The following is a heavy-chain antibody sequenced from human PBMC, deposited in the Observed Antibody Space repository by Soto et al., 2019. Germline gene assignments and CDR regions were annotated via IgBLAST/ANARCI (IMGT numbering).Heavy chain of an antibody. J-gene: IGHJ6*03. D-gene: IGHD2-2*01. CDR1: GGSISSYY. CDR3: ARGGVGYCSSTSCYSHYYYYCMDV. V-gene: IGHV4-59*01. Sequence: SETLSLTWTGSGGSISSYYWSWIRQPPGKGLEWIGYIYYSGSTNYNPSLKSRVTISVDTSKNQFSLKLSSVTAADTAVYYCARGGVGYCSSTSCYSHYYYYCMDVWGKGTTVTVS. CDR2: IYYSGST.